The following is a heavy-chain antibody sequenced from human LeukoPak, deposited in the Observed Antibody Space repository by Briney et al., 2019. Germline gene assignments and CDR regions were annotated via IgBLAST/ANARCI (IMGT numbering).Heavy chain of an antibody. CDR2: IYSGGST. CDR1: GFTVSNNY. CDR3: ARDRRVRGGNHYYYYYMDV. D-gene: IGHD3-10*01. J-gene: IGHJ6*03. Sequence: GGSLRLSCAASGFTVSNNYMSWVRRAPGKGLEWVSIIYSGGSTYYADSVKGRFTISRDNSKNTLYLQMNSLRAEDTAVYYCARDRRVRGGNHYYYYYMDVWGKGTTVTVSS. V-gene: IGHV3-66*01.